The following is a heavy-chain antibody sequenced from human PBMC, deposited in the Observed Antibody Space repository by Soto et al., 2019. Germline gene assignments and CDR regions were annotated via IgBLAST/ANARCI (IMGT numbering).Heavy chain of an antibody. CDR2: ISGSGAGT. D-gene: IGHD6-19*01. CDR3: AKGVAGTAGGYYYYDMDV. CDR1: GFTFSGYA. Sequence: GGSLRLSCAASGFTFSGYAMSWVRQAPGKGLEWVSAISGSGAGTYYADSVKGRFTISRDNSKSTLYLQMNGLRAEDTAVYYCAKGVAGTAGGYYYYDMDVWGQGTTVTVSS. V-gene: IGHV3-23*01. J-gene: IGHJ6*02.